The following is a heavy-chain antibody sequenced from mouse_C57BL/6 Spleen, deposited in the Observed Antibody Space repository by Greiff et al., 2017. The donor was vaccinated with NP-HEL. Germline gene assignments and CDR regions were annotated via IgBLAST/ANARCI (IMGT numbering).Heavy chain of an antibody. CDR2: ISNGGGST. CDR1: GFTFSDYY. CDR3: ARGLTTVVATPFAY. D-gene: IGHD1-1*01. J-gene: IGHJ3*01. V-gene: IGHV5-12*01. Sequence: EVHLVESGGGLVQPGGSLKLSCAASGFTFSDYYMYWVRQTPEKRLEWVAYISNGGGSTYYPATVKGRFTISSDNAKNTLYLQMSRLKSEDTALYYCARGLTTVVATPFAYWGQGTLVTVSA.